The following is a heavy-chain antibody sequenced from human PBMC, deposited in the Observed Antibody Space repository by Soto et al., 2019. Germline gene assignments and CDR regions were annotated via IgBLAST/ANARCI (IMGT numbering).Heavy chain of an antibody. Sequence: SETLSLTCTVSGGSISSGGYYWSWIRQHPGKGLEWIGYIYYSGSTYYNPSLKSRVTISVDTSKNQFSLKLSSVTAADTAVYYCARARPRLGEFFDYWGQGTLVTVSS. V-gene: IGHV4-31*03. J-gene: IGHJ4*02. CDR2: IYYSGST. CDR1: GGSISSGGYY. CDR3: ARARPRLGEFFDY. D-gene: IGHD3-16*01.